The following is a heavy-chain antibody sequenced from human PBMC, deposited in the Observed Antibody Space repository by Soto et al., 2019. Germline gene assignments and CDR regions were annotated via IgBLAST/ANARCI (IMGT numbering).Heavy chain of an antibody. J-gene: IGHJ3*02. Sequence: SETLSLTCTVSGGSISSYYWSWIRQPPGKGLGWIGNIYYSGSTNYNPSLKSRVTISVDTSKNQFSLKLSSVTAADTAVYYCARRYGVAFDIWGQGTMVTVSS. CDR1: GGSISSYY. CDR2: IYYSGST. V-gene: IGHV4-59*08. CDR3: ARRYGVAFDI. D-gene: IGHD3-10*01.